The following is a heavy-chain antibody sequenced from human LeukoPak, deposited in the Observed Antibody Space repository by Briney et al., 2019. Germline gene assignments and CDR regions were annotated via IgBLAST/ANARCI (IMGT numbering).Heavy chain of an antibody. V-gene: IGHV4-34*01. CDR3: ARAGRYSSSWYVLYYGMDV. CDR1: GGSFSGYY. D-gene: IGHD6-13*01. CDR2: ISHSGST. Sequence: SETLSLTCAVCGGSFSGYYWSWIRQPPGKGLEWIGEISHSGSTNYNPSLKSRVTISVDTSKNQFSLKLSSVTAADTAVYYCARAGRYSSSWYVLYYGMDVWGKGTTVTVSS. J-gene: IGHJ6*04.